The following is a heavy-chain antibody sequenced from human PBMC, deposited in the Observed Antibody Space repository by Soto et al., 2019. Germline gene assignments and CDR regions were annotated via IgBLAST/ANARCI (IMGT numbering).Heavy chain of an antibody. CDR1: GGSISSGDYY. V-gene: IGHV4-30-4*01. CDR3: ARAPSLYDSSGYDGEYFQH. J-gene: IGHJ1*01. D-gene: IGHD3-22*01. CDR2: IYYSGST. Sequence: SETLSLTCTVSGGSISSGDYYWSWIRQPPGKGLEWIGYIYYSGSTYYNPSLKSRVTISVDTSKNQFSLKLSSVTAADTAVYYCARAPSLYDSSGYDGEYFQHWGQGTLVTVS.